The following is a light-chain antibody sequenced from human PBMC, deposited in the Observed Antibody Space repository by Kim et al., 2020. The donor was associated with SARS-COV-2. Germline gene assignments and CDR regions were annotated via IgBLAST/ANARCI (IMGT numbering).Light chain of an antibody. CDR2: KDN. J-gene: IGLJ7*01. V-gene: IGLV3-9*01. Sequence: SYELTQPLSVSVALGQTARITCGGNNIGTKNVHWYQQKPGQAPVLVIYKDNNRPSGIPERFSGSNSGNTATLTISRAQAGDEADYYCQVWDSNTAVFGGGTQLTVL. CDR3: QVWDSNTAV. CDR1: NIGTKN.